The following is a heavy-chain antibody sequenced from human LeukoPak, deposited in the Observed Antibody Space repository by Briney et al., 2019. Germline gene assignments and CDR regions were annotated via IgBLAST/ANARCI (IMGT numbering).Heavy chain of an antibody. CDR2: IYTSGST. CDR3: ARVGANRSYFDY. V-gene: IGHV4-4*07. D-gene: IGHD1-26*01. Sequence: PSQTLSLTCTVSGGSISSYYWSWIRQPAGKGLEWIGRIYTSGSTNYNPSLKSRVTMSVDTSKNQFSLKLSSVTAADTAVSYCARVGANRSYFDYWGQGTLVTVSS. J-gene: IGHJ4*02. CDR1: GGSISSYY.